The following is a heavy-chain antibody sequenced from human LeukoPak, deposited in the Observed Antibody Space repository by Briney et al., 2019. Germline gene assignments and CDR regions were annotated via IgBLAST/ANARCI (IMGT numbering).Heavy chain of an antibody. CDR2: IRSSGDTI. V-gene: IGHV3-48*02. J-gene: IGHJ5*02. Sequence: PGGSLRLSCAASGLTVSSNYMSWVRQAPGKGLEWVSYIRSSGDTINYADSVKGRFTISRDNAKNLLFLQMNRLRDEDTAVYYCARDGGSWGQGTLVTVSS. CDR1: GLTVSSNY. CDR3: ARDGGS. D-gene: IGHD3-10*01.